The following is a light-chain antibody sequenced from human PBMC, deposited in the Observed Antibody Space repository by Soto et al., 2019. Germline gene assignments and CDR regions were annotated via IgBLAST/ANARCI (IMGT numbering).Light chain of an antibody. CDR2: GAS. J-gene: IGKJ1*01. CDR1: QSVSSSY. CDR3: QQYGSSPTWT. V-gene: IGKV3-20*01. Sequence: EIVLPQSPGTLSLSPGESATLSCRARQSVSSSYLAWYQQKPGQAPRLLIYGASSRATGIPDRFSGSGSGTDFTLNISRLEPEDFAVYYCQQYGSSPTWTFGQGTKV.